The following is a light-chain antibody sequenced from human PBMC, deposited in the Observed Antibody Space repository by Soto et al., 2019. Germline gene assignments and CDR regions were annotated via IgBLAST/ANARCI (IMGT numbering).Light chain of an antibody. CDR1: QSVDSKY. CDR2: ASS. CDR3: QHYGSSLYT. J-gene: IGKJ2*01. Sequence: EIVLTQSPGTLSLSPGERATLSCRASQSVDSKYLAWYQQKPGRAPRLLIYASSSRATGIPDRFSGSGSGTDFTLTISRLEPEDFAVYYCQHYGSSLYTFGQGTKLEI. V-gene: IGKV3-20*01.